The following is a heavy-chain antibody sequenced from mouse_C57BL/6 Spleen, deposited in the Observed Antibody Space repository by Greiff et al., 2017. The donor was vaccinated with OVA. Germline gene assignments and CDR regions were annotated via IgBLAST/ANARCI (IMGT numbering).Heavy chain of an antibody. Sequence: EVHLVESGGGLVKPGGSLKLSCAASGFTFSDYGMHWVRQAPEKGLEWVAYISSGSSTIYYADTVKGRFTISRDNAKNTLFLQMTSLSSEDTAMEYCARGGYDVGYYFDYWGQGTTLTVSS. V-gene: IGHV5-17*01. D-gene: IGHD2-2*01. CDR3: ARGGYDVGYYFDY. J-gene: IGHJ2*01. CDR2: ISSGSSTI. CDR1: GFTFSDYG.